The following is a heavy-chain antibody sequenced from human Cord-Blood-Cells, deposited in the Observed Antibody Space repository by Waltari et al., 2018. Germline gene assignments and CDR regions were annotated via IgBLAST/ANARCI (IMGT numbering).Heavy chain of an antibody. V-gene: IGHV1-8*01. D-gene: IGHD3-10*01. CDR3: ARVKNYYGSGSYYNVYY. CDR2: MKPNRGNT. CDR1: GYSFTGYC. Sequence: QAQLAPSRTHVKKPAASVTVSCKACGYSFTGYCINWVRPALGKGLEGMGWMKPNRGNTGCAQKFQGRVTMTRNTSISTAYMELSSLRSEDTAVYYCARVKNYYGSGSYYNVYYWGQGTLVTVSS. J-gene: IGHJ4*02.